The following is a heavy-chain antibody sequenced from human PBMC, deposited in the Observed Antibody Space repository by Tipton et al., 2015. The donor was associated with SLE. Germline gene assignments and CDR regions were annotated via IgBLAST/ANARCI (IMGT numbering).Heavy chain of an antibody. CDR2: IHYSGTT. J-gene: IGHJ4*02. D-gene: IGHD6-19*01. CDR3: ARDWRDSGWYGGFDS. V-gene: IGHV4-59*01. CDR1: GGSISNYY. Sequence: TLSLTCTVSGGSISNYYWSWVRQPAGKGLEWIGYIHYSGTTNYNPSLKSRVTISMDTSKSQFSLKLNSVTAADTAVYYCARDWRDSGWYGGFDSWAQGTLVTVSS.